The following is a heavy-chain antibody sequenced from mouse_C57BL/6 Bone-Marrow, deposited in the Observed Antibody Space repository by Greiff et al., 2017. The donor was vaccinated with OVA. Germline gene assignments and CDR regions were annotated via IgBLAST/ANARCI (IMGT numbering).Heavy chain of an antibody. D-gene: IGHD1-1*01. J-gene: IGHJ2*01. CDR1: GYTFTSYW. V-gene: IGHV1-55*01. CDR3: ANPPYYYGSSHFDY. CDR2: IYPGSGST. Sequence: VQLQQPGAELVKPGASVKMSCKASGYTFTSYWITWVKQRPGQGLEWIGDIYPGSGSTNYNEKFKSKATLTVDTSSSTAYMQLSSLTSEDSAVYYCANPPYYYGSSHFDYWGQGTTLTVSS.